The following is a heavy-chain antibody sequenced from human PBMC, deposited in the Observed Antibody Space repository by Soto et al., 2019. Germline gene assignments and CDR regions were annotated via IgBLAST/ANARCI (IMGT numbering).Heavy chain of an antibody. V-gene: IGHV3-7*01. CDR1: EFSFSTYY. CDR3: TSVKPGASDY. J-gene: IGHJ4*02. D-gene: IGHD2-2*01. CDR2: INPDGSEQ. Sequence: EVQLVEAGGGLVQPGGSLRVSCADSEFSFSTYYLNWVRQAPGKGLEWVAAINPDGSEQYYLDSVKGRFTISRDNAKNSLYLQMNSLRAEETALYYCTSVKPGASDYWGQGPPVTVSS.